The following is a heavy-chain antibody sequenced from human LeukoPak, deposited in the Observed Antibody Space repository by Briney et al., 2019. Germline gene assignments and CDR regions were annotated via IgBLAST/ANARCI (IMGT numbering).Heavy chain of an antibody. V-gene: IGHV1-69*04. J-gene: IGHJ6*02. CDR1: GGTFSSYA. Sequence: GASVKVSCKASGGTFSSYAISWVRQAPGQGLEWMGRIIPILGIANYAQKFQGRVTIAADKSTSTAYMELSSLRSDDTAVYYCARDSSTTMTTYLVYYYGMNVWGQGTTVTVSS. CDR3: ARDSSTTMTTYLVYYYGMNV. CDR2: IIPILGIA. D-gene: IGHD4-17*01.